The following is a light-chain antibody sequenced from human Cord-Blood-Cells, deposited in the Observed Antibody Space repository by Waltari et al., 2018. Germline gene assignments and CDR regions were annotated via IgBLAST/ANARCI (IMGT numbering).Light chain of an antibody. V-gene: IGKV1-5*01. CDR2: DAS. Sequence: DIQMTQSPSTLSASVGDRVTITCRASQSISSWLAWYQQKPGQAAKRLIYDASSLESGVPSRFSGSRSGTEVSLTISSRQPDDFSTFYCQQYNSYSVTFGQGTKVEIK. CDR3: QQYNSYSVT. CDR1: QSISSW. J-gene: IGKJ1*01.